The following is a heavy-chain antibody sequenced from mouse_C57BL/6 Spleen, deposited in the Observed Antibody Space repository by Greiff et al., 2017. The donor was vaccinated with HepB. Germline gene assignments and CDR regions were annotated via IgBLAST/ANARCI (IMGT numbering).Heavy chain of an antibody. CDR1: GYTFTSYW. CDR3: ASWLLRDWYFDV. V-gene: IGHV1-59*01. J-gene: IGHJ1*03. D-gene: IGHD2-3*01. CDR2: IDPSDSYT. Sequence: QVQLQQPGAELVRPGTSVKLSCKASGYTFTSYWMHWVKQRPGQGLEWIGVIDPSDSYTNYNQKFKGKATLTVDTSSSTAYMQLSSLTSEDSAVYYCASWLLRDWYFDVWGTGTTVTVSS.